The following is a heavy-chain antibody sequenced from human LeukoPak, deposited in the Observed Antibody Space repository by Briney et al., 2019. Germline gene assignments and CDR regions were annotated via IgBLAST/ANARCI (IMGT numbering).Heavy chain of an antibody. Sequence: PSETLSLTCAVYGGSFSGYYWSWIRQPPGKGLEWIGEINHSGSTNYNPSLKSRVTISVDTSKNQFSLKLSSVTAADTAVYYCARGLRILTGPPYYYYYMDVWGKGTTVTVSS. V-gene: IGHV4-34*01. D-gene: IGHD3-9*01. CDR2: INHSGST. J-gene: IGHJ6*03. CDR1: GGSFSGYY. CDR3: ARGLRILTGPPYYYYYMDV.